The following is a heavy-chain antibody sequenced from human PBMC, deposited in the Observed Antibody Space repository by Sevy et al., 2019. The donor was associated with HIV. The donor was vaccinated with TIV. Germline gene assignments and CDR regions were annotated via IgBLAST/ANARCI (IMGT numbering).Heavy chain of an antibody. CDR2: VFMDGTKE. Sequence: GGSRRLSCAASGFIFNSYAIHWVRQAPGKGLEWVAVVFMDGTKEFYAESVKGRFTSSRENSKKKVFLQMNSLRDEDTAVYYCVRDHNDSSEYYLIGAYDVWGQGTTVTVSS. CDR1: GFIFNSYA. D-gene: IGHD3-22*01. CDR3: VRDHNDSSEYYLIGAYDV. J-gene: IGHJ3*01. V-gene: IGHV3-33*01.